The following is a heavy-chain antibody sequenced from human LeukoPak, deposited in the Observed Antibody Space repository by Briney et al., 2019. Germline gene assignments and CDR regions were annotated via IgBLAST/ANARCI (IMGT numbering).Heavy chain of an antibody. Sequence: SETLSLTCGVSGGSFSISYWSWIRQPPGKGLEWIGQIYHSGGANYNPSLRSRVTISIDTSKNQLSLRLSSVTAADTAVYYCARADYGRSYWGQGTLVTVSS. J-gene: IGHJ4*02. V-gene: IGHV4-34*01. CDR2: IYHSGGA. CDR1: GGSFSISY. CDR3: ARADYGRSY. D-gene: IGHD4-17*01.